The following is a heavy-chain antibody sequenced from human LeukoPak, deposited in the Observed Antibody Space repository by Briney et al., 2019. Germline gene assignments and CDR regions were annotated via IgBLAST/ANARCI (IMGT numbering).Heavy chain of an antibody. CDR2: IKLDGSEK. Sequence: GGSLRLSCVASGFTFGKYWMSWVRQAPGKGLEWVAHIKLDGSEKNYVDSVKGRFTISRDNTKNSLYLRMNSLRAEDTAVFYCARDQYDTWSRRGNFDSWGQGTLVIVSS. CDR1: GFTFGKYW. V-gene: IGHV3-7*03. J-gene: IGHJ4*02. D-gene: IGHD3-3*01. CDR3: ARDQYDTWSRRGNFDS.